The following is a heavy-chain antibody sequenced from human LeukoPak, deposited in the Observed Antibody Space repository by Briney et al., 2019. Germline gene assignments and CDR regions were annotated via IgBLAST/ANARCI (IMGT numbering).Heavy chain of an antibody. Sequence: EPGGSLRLSCAASGFIFSSYSMNWVRQAPGKGLEWVSSISSSSSYIYYADSVKGRFTISRDNAKNSLYLQMNSLRAEDTAVYYCARVGIAAAGPFSNYYMDVWGKGTTVTVSS. J-gene: IGHJ6*03. V-gene: IGHV3-21*01. D-gene: IGHD6-13*01. CDR2: ISSSSSYI. CDR3: ARVGIAAAGPFSNYYMDV. CDR1: GFIFSSYS.